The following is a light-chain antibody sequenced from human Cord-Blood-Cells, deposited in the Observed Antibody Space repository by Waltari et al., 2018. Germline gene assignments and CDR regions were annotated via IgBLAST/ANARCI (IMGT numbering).Light chain of an antibody. CDR2: EVS. CDR1: SSAVGGYNY. V-gene: IGLV2-14*01. J-gene: IGLJ2*01. Sequence: QSALTQPASVSGSPGPSIPISCTGTSSAVGGYNYVSWYQPHPGNAPKLMIYEVSNRPSGVSNRFSGSKSGNTASLTISGLQAEDEADYYCSSYTSSSTLVFGGGTKLTVL. CDR3: SSYTSSSTLV.